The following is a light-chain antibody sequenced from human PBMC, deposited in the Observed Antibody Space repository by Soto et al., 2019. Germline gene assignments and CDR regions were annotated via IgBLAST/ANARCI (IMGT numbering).Light chain of an antibody. J-gene: IGKJ3*01. CDR2: GAS. Sequence: EIVLTQSPGTLSLSPGERATLSCRASQSVSSSYLAWYQQKPGQAPRLLIYGASSRATGIPDRFSGSGSGTDFTLTISRLEPEDFAVYYCQPYGSSLPFTFGPGTKVDIK. CDR3: QPYGSSLPFT. V-gene: IGKV3-20*01. CDR1: QSVSSSY.